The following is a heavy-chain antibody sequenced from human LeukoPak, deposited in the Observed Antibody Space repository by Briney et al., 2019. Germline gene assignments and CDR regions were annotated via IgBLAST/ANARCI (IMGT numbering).Heavy chain of an antibody. Sequence: PSETLSLTCTVSGGSISSSSYYWGWIRQPPGTGLEWIGSIYYSGSTYYNPSLKSRVTISVDTSKNQFSLKLSSVTAADTAVYYCARLDSSKELNWGQGTLVTVSS. CDR2: IYYSGST. D-gene: IGHD1-7*01. CDR3: ARLDSSKELN. V-gene: IGHV4-39*01. J-gene: IGHJ4*02. CDR1: GGSISSSSYY.